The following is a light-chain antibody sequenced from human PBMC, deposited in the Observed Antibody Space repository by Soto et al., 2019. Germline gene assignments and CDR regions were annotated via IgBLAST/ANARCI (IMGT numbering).Light chain of an antibody. CDR2: AAS. CDR3: HQSYITIT. Sequence: DIKMTQSPSSLSASVGDRVTITCRASQSISSYLNWYQQKPGKAPKLLIYAASSLQSGVPSRFSGSGSGTDFTLTISSLQPEDFYTYYCHQSYITITFGGGINVAIK. CDR1: QSISSY. V-gene: IGKV1-39*01. J-gene: IGKJ4*01.